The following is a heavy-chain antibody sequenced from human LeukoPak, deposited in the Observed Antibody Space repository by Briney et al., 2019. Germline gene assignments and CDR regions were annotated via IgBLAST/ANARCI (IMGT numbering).Heavy chain of an antibody. CDR3: ARARSGVAGFFDY. CDR2: IYYSGST. D-gene: IGHD6-19*01. CDR1: GDPISSYY. J-gene: IGHJ4*02. Sequence: KPSETLSLTCSVSGDPISSYYWSWIRQPPGKGREGSGDIYYSGSTKYNPSLKSRVTLLADTSKNQLFLKLSSVTAADAAVYFCARARSGVAGFFDYWGQGALVTVSS. V-gene: IGHV4-59*01.